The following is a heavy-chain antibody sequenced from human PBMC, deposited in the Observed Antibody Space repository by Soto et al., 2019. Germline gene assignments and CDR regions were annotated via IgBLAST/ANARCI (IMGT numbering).Heavy chain of an antibody. Sequence: EVQLVESGGGLVQPGRSLRLSCAASGFTFDDYAMHWVRQAPGKGLEWVSGISWNSGSIGYADSVKGRFTISRDNAKNALYVQMNSLRAEDTALYYCAKGGYNWNSYLHYWGQGTLVTVSS. CDR3: AKGGYNWNSYLHY. CDR2: ISWNSGSI. J-gene: IGHJ4*02. D-gene: IGHD1-7*01. CDR1: GFTFDDYA. V-gene: IGHV3-9*01.